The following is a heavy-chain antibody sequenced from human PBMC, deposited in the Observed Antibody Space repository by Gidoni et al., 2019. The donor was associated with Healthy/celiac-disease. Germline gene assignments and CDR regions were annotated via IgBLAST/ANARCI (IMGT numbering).Heavy chain of an antibody. CDR2: IYHSGST. J-gene: IGHJ4*02. Sequence: QVQLQESGPGLVKPSETLSLTCAVSGYSISSGYYWGWIRQPPGKGLEWIGSIYHSGSTYYNPSLKSRVTISVDTSKNQFSLKLSSVTAADTAVYYCARVGSDSSGYYDPFDYWGQGTLVTVSS. D-gene: IGHD3-22*01. CDR1: GYSISSGYY. CDR3: ARVGSDSSGYYDPFDY. V-gene: IGHV4-38-2*01.